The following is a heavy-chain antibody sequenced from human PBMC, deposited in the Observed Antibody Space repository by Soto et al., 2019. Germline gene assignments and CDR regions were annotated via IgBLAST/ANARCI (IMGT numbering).Heavy chain of an antibody. CDR3: ATYTVGEGGRGY. Sequence: QVQLQESGPGLVKPSETLSLTCTVSGGSMRGQHWSWIRQPPGKGLERVGHHTDSTNENPALKGRITISTGTSKLQLSLKLSSVTADDPSVYYCATYTVGEGGRGYWGQGTLVTVSS. CDR2: HHTDST. CDR1: GGSMRGQH. D-gene: IGHD3-16*01. V-gene: IGHV4-4*09. J-gene: IGHJ4*02.